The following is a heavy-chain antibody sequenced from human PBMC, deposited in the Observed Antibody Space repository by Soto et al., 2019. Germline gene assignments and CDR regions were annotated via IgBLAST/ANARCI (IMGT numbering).Heavy chain of an antibody. D-gene: IGHD6-19*01. CDR1: GYTFTSYY. J-gene: IGHJ6*02. Sequence: QVQLVQSGAEVKKPGASVKVSCKASGYTFTSYYMHWVRQAPGQGLEWMGIINPSGGSTSYAQKFQGRVTMTRDTSTSTVYMELSSLRSEDTAVYYCASSGSGWYELDYGMDVWGQGTTVTVSS. CDR3: ASSGSGWYELDYGMDV. V-gene: IGHV1-46*03. CDR2: INPSGGST.